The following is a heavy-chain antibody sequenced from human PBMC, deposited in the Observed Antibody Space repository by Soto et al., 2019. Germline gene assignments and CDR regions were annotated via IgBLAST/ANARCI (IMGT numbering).Heavy chain of an antibody. CDR2: IYHSGST. Sequence: KTSETLSLTCAVSGGSISSSNWWSWVRQPPGKGLEWIGEIYHSGSTNYNPSLKSRVTISVDKSKNQFSLKLSSVTAADTAVYYCAGAPLWFGELGYFDYWGQGTLVTVSS. D-gene: IGHD3-10*01. CDR1: GGSISSSNW. V-gene: IGHV4-4*02. J-gene: IGHJ4*02. CDR3: AGAPLWFGELGYFDY.